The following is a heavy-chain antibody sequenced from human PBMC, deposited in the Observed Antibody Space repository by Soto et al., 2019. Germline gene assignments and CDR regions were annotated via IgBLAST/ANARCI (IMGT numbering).Heavy chain of an antibody. J-gene: IGHJ6*02. CDR1: GGSIGSGDYY. CDR2: IYYSGST. V-gene: IGHV4-30-4*01. Sequence: SETLSLTCTVSGGSIGSGDYYWSWIRQPPGKGLEWIGYIYYSGSTYYNPSLKSRVTISVDTSKNQFSLKLSSVTAADTAVYYCACSRMVRGVINYYYYGMDVWGQGTTVTVSS. CDR3: ACSRMVRGVINYYYYGMDV. D-gene: IGHD3-10*01.